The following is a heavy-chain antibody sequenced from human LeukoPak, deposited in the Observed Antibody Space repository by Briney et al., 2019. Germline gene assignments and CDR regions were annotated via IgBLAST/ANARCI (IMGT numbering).Heavy chain of an antibody. D-gene: IGHD5-12*01. CDR3: ARDRGVATSANWYFDL. CDR2: IWPDGINK. J-gene: IGHJ2*01. CDR1: GFTFSSYT. V-gene: IGHV3-30*04. Sequence: GGSLTLSCAASGFTFSSYTMHWVRQAPGKGLGWVAAIWPDGINKDYADSVKGRFTISRDNAKNSLYLQMNSPRAEDTAVYYCARDRGVATSANWYFDLWGRGTLVTVSS.